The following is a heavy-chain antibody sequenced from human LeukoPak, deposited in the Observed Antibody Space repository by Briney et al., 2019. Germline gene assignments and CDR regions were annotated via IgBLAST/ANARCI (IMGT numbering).Heavy chain of an antibody. CDR1: GGTFSSYA. CDR2: IIPIFGTA. V-gene: IGHV1-69*13. CDR3: ARAPNYDILTAPILPRGFDP. Sequence: SVKVSCKASGGTFSSYAISWVRQAPGQGLEWMGGIIPIFGTANYAQKFQGRVTITADESTSTAYMELSSLRSEDTAVYYCARAPNYDILTAPILPRGFDPCGQGTLVTVSS. D-gene: IGHD3-9*01. J-gene: IGHJ5*02.